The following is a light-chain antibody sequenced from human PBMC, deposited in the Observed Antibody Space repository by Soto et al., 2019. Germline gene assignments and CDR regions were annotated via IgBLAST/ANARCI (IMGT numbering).Light chain of an antibody. CDR2: DAS. CDR3: QQRDYWQVT. Sequence: IVLTQSPATLSLSPGERATLSCGASQRVGSRYLAWFQQRPGLAPRLLIYDASTRATGIPDRFSGSGSGTDFTLTISSLEPEDFAIYYCQQRDYWQVTFGQGTRLEIK. CDR1: QRVGSRY. J-gene: IGKJ5*01. V-gene: IGKV3D-20*02.